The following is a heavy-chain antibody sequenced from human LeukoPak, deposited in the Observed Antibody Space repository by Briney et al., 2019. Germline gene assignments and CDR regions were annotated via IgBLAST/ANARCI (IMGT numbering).Heavy chain of an antibody. V-gene: IGHV4-39*01. J-gene: IGHJ4*02. Sequence: SETLSLTCTVSGVSISSSNYDWAWSRQPPGKGLEWIGSIYESGTTYYNPTRKRRVTISIDRSKNQFSLKLRSVPAADMAVYYSAGTSGYCRGGSCYRSWGQGTLVNVSS. CDR2: IYESGTT. D-gene: IGHD2-15*01. CDR3: AGTSGYCRGGSCYRS. CDR1: GVSISSSNYD.